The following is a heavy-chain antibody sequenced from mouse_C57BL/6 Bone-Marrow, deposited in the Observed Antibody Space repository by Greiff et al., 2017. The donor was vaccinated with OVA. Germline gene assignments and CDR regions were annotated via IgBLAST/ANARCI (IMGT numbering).Heavy chain of an antibody. Sequence: QVQLKESGAELVRPGASVKLSCKASGYTFTDYYINWVKQRPGQGLEWIARIYPGSGNTYYNEKFKGKATLTAEKSSSTAYMQLSSLTSEDSAVYFCARVRHLLVFDYWGQGTTLTVSS. V-gene: IGHV1-76*01. D-gene: IGHD6-1*01. CDR3: ARVRHLLVFDY. CDR1: GYTFTDYY. J-gene: IGHJ2*01. CDR2: IYPGSGNT.